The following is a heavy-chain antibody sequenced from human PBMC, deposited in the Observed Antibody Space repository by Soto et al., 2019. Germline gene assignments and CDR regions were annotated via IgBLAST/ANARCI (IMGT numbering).Heavy chain of an antibody. J-gene: IGHJ6*02. V-gene: IGHV3-66*01. CDR3: ASDFVVPAAMPLDRYYYFGMDV. CDR1: GFTVSSNY. Sequence: EVQLVESGGGLVQPGGSLRLSCAASGFTVSSNYMSWVRQAPGKGLEWVSVIYSGGSTYYADSVKGRFTISRDNSKNTRYLQTTTLRPEDTAVYYCASDFVVPAAMPLDRYYYFGMDVWGQGTTVTVSS. CDR2: IYSGGST. D-gene: IGHD2-2*01.